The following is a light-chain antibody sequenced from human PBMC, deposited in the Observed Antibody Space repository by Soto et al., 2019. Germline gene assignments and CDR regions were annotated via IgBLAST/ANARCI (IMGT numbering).Light chain of an antibody. Sequence: EIVMTQSPSTLSVSPGERATLSCRASQSVSSNLTWYQQKPGKAPRLLIYGASTRATGIPARFSGSGSGTEFSLTISSLQSEDFAVYYCQQYNNWTPSTFGQGTRLEIK. V-gene: IGKV3D-15*01. CDR3: QQYNNWTPST. J-gene: IGKJ5*01. CDR1: QSVSSN. CDR2: GAS.